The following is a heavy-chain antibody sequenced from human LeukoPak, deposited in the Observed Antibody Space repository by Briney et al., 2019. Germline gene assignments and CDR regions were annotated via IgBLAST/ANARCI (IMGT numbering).Heavy chain of an antibody. CDR3: ARDYHGSGSIMIDY. V-gene: IGHV3-11*01. CDR2: ISSSGTTI. Sequence: PGGSLRLSCAASGFTFCDYYMSWIRQAPGKGLEWVSYISSSGTTIYHADSVKGRFTISRDNAKNSLYLQLNTLRAEDTAVYYCARDYHGSGSIMIDYWGQGTLVTVPS. D-gene: IGHD3-10*01. CDR1: GFTFCDYY. J-gene: IGHJ4*02.